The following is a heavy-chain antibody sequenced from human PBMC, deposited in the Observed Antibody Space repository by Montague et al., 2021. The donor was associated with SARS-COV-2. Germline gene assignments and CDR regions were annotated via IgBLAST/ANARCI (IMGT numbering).Heavy chain of an antibody. D-gene: IGHD3-22*01. J-gene: IGHJ3*02. V-gene: IGHV4-31*03. CDR2: IYHTGST. CDR1: GGSISSGGYY. CDR3: ARDSGYYDSSGYSYDAFDI. Sequence: TLSLTCTVPGGSISSGGYYWSWIRQHPGKGLEWIGYIYHTGSTHCNPSLKSRVTISKETSKNHFSLDLSSVTAADSAVYYCARDSGYYDSSGYSYDAFDIWGQGTKVTVSS.